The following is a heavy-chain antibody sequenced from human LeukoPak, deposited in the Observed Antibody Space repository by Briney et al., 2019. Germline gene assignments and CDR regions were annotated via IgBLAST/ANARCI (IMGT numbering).Heavy chain of an antibody. CDR3: ARDRNYPYYYYGMDV. Sequence: SETLSLTCTVSGGSISSYYWSWIRQPPGKGLEWIGYIYYSGSTNYNPSLKSRVTISVDTSKNQFSLKLSSVTAADTAVYYCARDRNYPYYYYGMDVWGQGTTVTVSS. J-gene: IGHJ6*02. CDR2: IYYSGST. D-gene: IGHD4-11*01. CDR1: GGSISSYY. V-gene: IGHV4-59*12.